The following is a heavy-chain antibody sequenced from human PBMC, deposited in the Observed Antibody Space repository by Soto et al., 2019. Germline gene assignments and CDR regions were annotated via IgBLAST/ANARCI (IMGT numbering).Heavy chain of an antibody. D-gene: IGHD6-13*01. CDR1: GFTFSSYA. Sequence: EVQLLESGGGLVQPGGSLRLSCAASGFTFSSYAMSWVRQAPGKGLEWVSAISGSGGSTYYADSVKGRFTISRDNSKNMLYLQMNSLRAEDTAVYYCAKGDTIAAAGGSCDDYWGQGTLVTVSS. J-gene: IGHJ4*02. CDR3: AKGDTIAAAGGSCDDY. CDR2: ISGSGGST. V-gene: IGHV3-23*01.